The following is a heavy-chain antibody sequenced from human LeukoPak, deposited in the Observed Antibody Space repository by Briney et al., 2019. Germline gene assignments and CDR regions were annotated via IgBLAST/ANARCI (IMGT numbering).Heavy chain of an antibody. J-gene: IGHJ4*02. CDR1: GFTFSSYA. D-gene: IGHD3-10*01. V-gene: IGHV3-64*02. Sequence: WGSLRLSCAASGFTFSSYAIHWVRQAPGKGLEYVSANSTTGGTTYYADSVKGRFTISRDNSKNTLYLQMGSLRAEDMAVYYCARRLGSYNPYFDNWGQGTLVTVSS. CDR3: ARRLGSYNPYFDN. CDR2: NSTTGGTT.